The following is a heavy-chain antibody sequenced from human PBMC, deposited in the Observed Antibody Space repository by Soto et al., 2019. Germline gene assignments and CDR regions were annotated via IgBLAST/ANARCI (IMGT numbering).Heavy chain of an antibody. V-gene: IGHV3-9*01. J-gene: IGHJ1*01. CDR3: VKDESINWYRGHFRQ. Sequence: EVQLVESGGGLVQPGRSLRLSCAASGFTFDDYAMHWVRQVPGKGLEWVSGINWNSGSIGYGDSVKGRFAISRDNAKNSLHLQMNSLSAEDTAFYYGVKDESINWYRGHFRQWGQGTLVTVSS. CDR2: INWNSGSI. D-gene: IGHD6-13*01. CDR1: GFTFDDYA.